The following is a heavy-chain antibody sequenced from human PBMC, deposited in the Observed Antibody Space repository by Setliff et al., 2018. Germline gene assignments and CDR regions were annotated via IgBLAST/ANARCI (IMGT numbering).Heavy chain of an antibody. CDR3: ARGDLVTRPTNNDAFDI. Sequence: GGSLRLSCAASGFTFSSYEMNWVRQAPGKGLEGVSYISTSGGTIYYADSVKGRFTISRDNAKNSLFLQMISLRAEDTAVYYCARGDLVTRPTNNDAFDIWGQGTMVTVSS. V-gene: IGHV3-48*03. CDR2: ISTSGGTI. CDR1: GFTFSSYE. D-gene: IGHD2-15*01. J-gene: IGHJ3*02.